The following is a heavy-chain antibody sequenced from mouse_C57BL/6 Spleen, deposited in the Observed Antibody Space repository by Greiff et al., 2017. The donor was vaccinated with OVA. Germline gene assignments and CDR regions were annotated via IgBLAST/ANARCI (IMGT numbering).Heavy chain of an antibody. J-gene: IGHJ1*03. V-gene: IGHV1-55*01. CDR2: IYPGSGST. CDR3: ARLEYFDV. Sequence: QVQLQQPGAELVKPGASVKMSCKASGYTFTSYWITWVKQRPGQGLEWIGDIYPGSGSTNYNGKFKGKATLTADKSSSTAYMQLSSLTSEDSAVYFCARLEYFDVWGTGTTVTVSS. CDR1: GYTFTSYW.